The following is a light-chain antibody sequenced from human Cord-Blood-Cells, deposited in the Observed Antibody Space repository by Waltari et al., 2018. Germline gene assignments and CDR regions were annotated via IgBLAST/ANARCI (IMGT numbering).Light chain of an antibody. J-gene: IGKJ4*01. CDR2: DAS. V-gene: IGKV3-11*01. CDR1: QSVSSY. Sequence: EIVLTQSPAPLSLSPGESATLSCRASQSVSSYLAWYQQKPGHAPRLLIYDASNRATGIPARFSGSGSGKDFTLTISSLEPEDFAVYYCQQRSNWPLTFGGGTKVEIK. CDR3: QQRSNWPLT.